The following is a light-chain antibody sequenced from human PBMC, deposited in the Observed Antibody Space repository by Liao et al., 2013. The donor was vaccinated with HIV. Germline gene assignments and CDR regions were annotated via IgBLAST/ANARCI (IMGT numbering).Light chain of an antibody. CDR3: QAWDISTHVV. CDR2: QDT. CDR1: KLGDKY. V-gene: IGLV3-1*01. Sequence: SYELSQPPSVSVSPGQTASITCSGDKLGDKYACWYQQKPGQSPVLVIYQDTKRPPGIPERFSGSNSGNTATLTISGTQAMDEADYYCQAWDISTHVVFGGGTKLTVL. J-gene: IGLJ2*01.